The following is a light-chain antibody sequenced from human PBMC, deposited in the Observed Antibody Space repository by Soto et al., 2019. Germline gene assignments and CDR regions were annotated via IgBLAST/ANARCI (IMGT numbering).Light chain of an antibody. J-gene: IGKJ1*01. CDR1: QNIFNF. CDR3: QQNYTAPTCT. V-gene: IGKV1-39*01. Sequence: DIQMTQSPSSLSASVGDRVTITCRASQNIFNFLNWYQQKPGKAPKVLIYAASTLQSGVPSRFSGSGSGTDFTLTISSLQPEDFATYHCQQNYTAPTCTFGQGTKVEIK. CDR2: AAS.